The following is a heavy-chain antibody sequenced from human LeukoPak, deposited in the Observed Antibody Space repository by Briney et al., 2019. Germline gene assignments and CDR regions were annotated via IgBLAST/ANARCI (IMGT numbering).Heavy chain of an antibody. CDR3: TRHLSGVTGYTYGRGIDY. V-gene: IGHV3-48*03. CDR1: GFTFSSYE. Sequence: RSGGSLRLSCAASGFTFSSYEMNWVRQAPGKGLEWVSYISSSGSTIYYADSVKGRFTISRDNAKTSLSLQMNSLSPEDTAVYYCTRHLSGVTGYTYGRGIDYWGQGTLVTVSS. CDR2: ISSSGSTI. D-gene: IGHD5-18*01. J-gene: IGHJ4*02.